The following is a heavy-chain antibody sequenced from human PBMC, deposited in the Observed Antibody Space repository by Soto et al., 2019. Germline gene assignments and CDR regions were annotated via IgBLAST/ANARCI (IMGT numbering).Heavy chain of an antibody. D-gene: IGHD3-22*01. CDR2: ISYDGSNK. J-gene: IGHJ4*02. CDR3: AKDGAFYDSSGYSLDY. CDR1: GFTFSSYG. Sequence: GGSLRLSCAASGFTFSSYGMHWVRQAPGKGLEWVAVISYDGSNKYYADSVKGRFTISRDNSKNTLYLQMNSLRAEDTAVYYCAKDGAFYDSSGYSLDYWGQGTLVTVSS. V-gene: IGHV3-30*18.